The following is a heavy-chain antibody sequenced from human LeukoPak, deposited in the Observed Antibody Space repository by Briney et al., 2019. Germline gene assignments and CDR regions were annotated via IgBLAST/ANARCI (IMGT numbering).Heavy chain of an antibody. V-gene: IGHV1-2*02. CDR1: GYTFIGYY. CDR2: INPHNGDT. Sequence: ASVKVSRKASGYTFIGYYLHWVRQAPGQGLEWMGWINPHNGDTNYAQKFQGRVTMTRDTSITTTYMELSRLRSDDTAVYYCARTRSYDILTGYPPYFGLDVWGQGTTVTVSS. CDR3: ARTRSYDILTGYPPYFGLDV. J-gene: IGHJ6*02. D-gene: IGHD3-9*01.